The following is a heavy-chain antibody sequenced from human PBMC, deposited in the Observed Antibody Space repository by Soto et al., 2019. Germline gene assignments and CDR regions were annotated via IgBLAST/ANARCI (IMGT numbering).Heavy chain of an antibody. CDR2: ISYDGSNK. V-gene: IGHV3-30*18. CDR1: GFTFSSYG. CDR3: AKLVGATGGTAAFDI. Sequence: TVGSLLLSCSASGFTFSSYGMHWVRQAPGKGLEWVAVISYDGSNKYYADSVKGRFTISRDNSKNTLYLQMNSLRAEDTAVYYCAKLVGATGGTAAFDIWGQGTMVTVSS. J-gene: IGHJ3*02. D-gene: IGHD1-26*01.